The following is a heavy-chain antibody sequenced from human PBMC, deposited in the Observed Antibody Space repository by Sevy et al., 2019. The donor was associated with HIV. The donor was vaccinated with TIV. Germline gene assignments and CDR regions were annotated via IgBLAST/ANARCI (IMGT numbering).Heavy chain of an antibody. CDR3: AGWSSAWTLFDY. J-gene: IGHJ4*02. D-gene: IGHD6-19*01. V-gene: IGHV3-66*01. CDR1: GFTVSRNY. CDR2: IYSDGKT. Sequence: GGSLRLSCAASGFTVSRNYMSWVRQAPGKGLERVSVIYSDGKTFYADSVQDRFTISRDNSKNTLYLQMNSLRAEDTAVYYCAGWSSAWTLFDYWRQGTLVTVSS.